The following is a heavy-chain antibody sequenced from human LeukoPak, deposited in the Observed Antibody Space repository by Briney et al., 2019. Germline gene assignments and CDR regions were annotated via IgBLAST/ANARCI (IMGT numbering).Heavy chain of an antibody. CDR3: ARDRMATPLLGPMDV. CDR1: GYTFTGYY. J-gene: IGHJ6*02. V-gene: IGHV1-2*02. D-gene: IGHD5-24*01. Sequence: ASVKVSCKASGYTFTGYYMHWVRQAPGQGLEWMGWINPNSGDTKCAQRFQARVTLTRDTSIRTAYMALSRLRSDDTAFYYCARDRMATPLLGPMDVWGQGTTVTVSS. CDR2: INPNSGDT.